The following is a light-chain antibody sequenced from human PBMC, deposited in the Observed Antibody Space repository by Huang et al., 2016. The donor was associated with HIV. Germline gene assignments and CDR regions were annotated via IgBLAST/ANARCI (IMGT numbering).Light chain of an antibody. V-gene: IGKV1-39*01. CDR2: AAS. Sequence: DIQMTQSPSSLSASVGDRVTITCRASQSISSYLNWYQQKPGKAPKLLSYAASSLQSGVPSSFSGSGSGTDFTLTIRSLQPEDFATYYCQQSYSFPWTFGQGTKVEIK. CDR3: QQSYSFPWT. CDR1: QSISSY. J-gene: IGKJ1*01.